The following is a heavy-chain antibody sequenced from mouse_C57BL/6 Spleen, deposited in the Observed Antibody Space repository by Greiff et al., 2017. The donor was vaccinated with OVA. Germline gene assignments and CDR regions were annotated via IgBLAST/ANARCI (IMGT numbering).Heavy chain of an antibody. J-gene: IGHJ4*01. CDR2: INPNNGGT. CDR1: GYTFTDYY. CDR3: ARVAYYGSSYDAMDY. V-gene: IGHV1-26*01. D-gene: IGHD1-1*01. Sequence: EVKLQQSGPELVKPGASVKISCKASGYTFTDYYMNWVKQSHGKSLEWIGDINPNNGGTSYNQKFKGKATLTVDKSSSTAYMELRSLTSEDSAVYYCARVAYYGSSYDAMDYWGQGTSVTVSS.